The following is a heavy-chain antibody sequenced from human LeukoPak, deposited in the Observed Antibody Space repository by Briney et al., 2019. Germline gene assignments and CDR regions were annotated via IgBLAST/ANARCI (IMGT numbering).Heavy chain of an antibody. D-gene: IGHD6-13*01. CDR2: IYSSGST. V-gene: IGHV4-59*08. CDR1: GGSISSYH. Sequence: PSETLSLTSTVSGGSISSYHWSWIRQPPGKGLEWIGYIYSSGSTNYNPSLESRVTISVDTSKNQFSLKLSSVTAADTAVYYRARLGYTSNWYKIDYWGQGTLVTVSS. J-gene: IGHJ4*02. CDR3: ARLGYTSNWYKIDY.